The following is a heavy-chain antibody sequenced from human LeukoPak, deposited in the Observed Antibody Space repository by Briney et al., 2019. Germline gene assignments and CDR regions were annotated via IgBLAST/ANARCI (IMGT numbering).Heavy chain of an antibody. CDR2: IYYSGST. CDR3: AREGSSTMGGYDY. CDR1: GFTFTNAW. D-gene: IGHD3-10*01. J-gene: IGHJ4*02. V-gene: IGHV4-59*01. Sequence: GSLRLSCVDSGFTFTNAWMSWIRQPPGKGLEWIGYIYYSGSTNYNPSLKSRVTISIDTSKNQFSLKLSSVTAADTAVYYCAREGSSTMGGYDYWGQGTLVTVSS.